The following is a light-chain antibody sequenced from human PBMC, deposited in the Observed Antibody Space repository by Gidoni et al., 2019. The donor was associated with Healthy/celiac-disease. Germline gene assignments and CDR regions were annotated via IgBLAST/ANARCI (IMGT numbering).Light chain of an antibody. V-gene: IGKV1-33*01. CDR1: QDISNY. CDR3: QQYDNLPLT. J-gene: IGKJ4*01. CDR2: DAS. Sequence: DIQMTQSPSSLSASVGDRVTITCQASQDISNYLNWYQQKPGKAPKLLIYDASNLETGVPSRFSGSGSWTDFTFTISSLQPEDIATYYCQQYDNLPLTFCGGTKVEIK.